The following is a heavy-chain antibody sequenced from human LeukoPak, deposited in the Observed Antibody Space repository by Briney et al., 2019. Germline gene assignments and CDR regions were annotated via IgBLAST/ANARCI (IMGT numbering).Heavy chain of an antibody. D-gene: IGHD3-16*02. J-gene: IGHJ4*02. CDR3: ATARKNYDYVWGSYRRGHYFDY. CDR1: GYTFTSYY. Sequence: ASVKVSCKASGYTFTSYYMHWVRQAPGQGLEWMGIINPSGGSTSYAQKFQGRVTMTRDMSTSTVYMELSSLRSEDTAVYYCATARKNYDYVWGSYRRGHYFDYWGQGTLVTVSS. CDR2: INPSGGST. V-gene: IGHV1-46*01.